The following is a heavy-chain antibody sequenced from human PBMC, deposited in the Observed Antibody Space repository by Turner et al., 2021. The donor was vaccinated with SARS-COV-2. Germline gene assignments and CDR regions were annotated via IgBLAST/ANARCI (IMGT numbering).Heavy chain of an antibody. V-gene: IGHV3-48*03. J-gene: IGHJ4*02. Sequence: EVQLVESGGVLVQPGGSLRLSCAASGFTFSSYDMNWVRQASGKGLEWVSYSSGSGSTIYYGDSMKGRVAVSRDNAKNSLDLQVNSLRVEDTAVYYCARGRSWNYWGQGTLITVSS. D-gene: IGHD1-26*01. CDR1: GFTFSSYD. CDR2: SSGSGSTI. CDR3: ARGRSWNY.